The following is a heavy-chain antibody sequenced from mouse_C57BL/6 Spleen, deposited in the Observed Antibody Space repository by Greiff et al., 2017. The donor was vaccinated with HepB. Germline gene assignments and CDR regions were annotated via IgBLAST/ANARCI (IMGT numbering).Heavy chain of an antibody. CDR2: ISYDGSN. J-gene: IGHJ4*01. V-gene: IGHV3-6*01. CDR1: GYSITSGYY. Sequence: ESGPGLVKPSQSLSLTCSVTGYSITSGYYWNWIRQFPGNKLEWMGYISYDGSNNYNPSLKNRISITRDTSKNQFFLKLNSVTTEDTATYYCARGGLTHYAMDYWGQGTSVTVSS. CDR3: ARGGLTHYAMDY. D-gene: IGHD3-1*01.